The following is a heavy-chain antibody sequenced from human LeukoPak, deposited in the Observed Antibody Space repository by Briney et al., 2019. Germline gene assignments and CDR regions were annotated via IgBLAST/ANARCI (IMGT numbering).Heavy chain of an antibody. V-gene: IGHV4-34*01. CDR2: INHSGST. D-gene: IGHD6-6*01. CDR1: GGSFSGYY. Sequence: PSETLSLTCAVYGGSFSGYYWSWIRQPPGKGLEWIGEINHSGSTNYNPSLKSRVTISVDTSKNQFSLKLSSVTAADTAVYYCAREKDSSSLEYYFDYWGQGTLVTVSS. CDR3: AREKDSSSLEYYFDY. J-gene: IGHJ4*02.